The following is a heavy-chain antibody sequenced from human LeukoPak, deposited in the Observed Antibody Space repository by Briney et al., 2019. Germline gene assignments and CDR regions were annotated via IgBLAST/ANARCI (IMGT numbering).Heavy chain of an antibody. CDR3: AREPYYYDSSGYDY. J-gene: IGHJ4*02. CDR1: GGSISSYY. V-gene: IGHV4-4*07. Sequence: PSETLSLTCTVSGGSISSYYWSWIRQPAGKGLEWIGRIYTSGSTNYNPSLKSRVTMSVDTSKNQFSLKLSSVTAADTAVYYCAREPYYYDSSGYDYRGQGTLVTVSS. D-gene: IGHD3-22*01. CDR2: IYTSGST.